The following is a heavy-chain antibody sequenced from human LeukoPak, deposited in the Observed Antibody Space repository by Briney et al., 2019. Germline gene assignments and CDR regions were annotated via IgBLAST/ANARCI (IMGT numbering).Heavy chain of an antibody. Sequence: GGSLRLSCAASGFTFSSNTMNWVRQAPGKGLEWVSSISSSGNYIYYGDSVKGRFTISRDNAKHSLFLQMNSLRAEDTAVYYCARELDGFDIWGQGTTVTVSS. CDR2: ISSSGNYI. V-gene: IGHV3-21*01. CDR3: ARELDGFDI. CDR1: GFTFSSNT. J-gene: IGHJ3*02.